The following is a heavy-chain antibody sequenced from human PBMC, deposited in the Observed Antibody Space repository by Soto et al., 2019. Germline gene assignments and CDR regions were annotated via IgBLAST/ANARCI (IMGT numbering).Heavy chain of an antibody. Sequence: ASVKVSCKASGYTFTSYYIHWVRQAPGQGLEWMGIFNPTGDTASYAQKLQGRVTMARDTSTGTAYMELGSLRSEDTAVYYCARGGRIVDTGIGYYYYHAMDVWGQGTTVTVSS. CDR1: GYTFTSYY. D-gene: IGHD5-18*01. V-gene: IGHV1-46*01. CDR3: ARGGRIVDTGIGYYYYHAMDV. J-gene: IGHJ6*02. CDR2: FNPTGDTA.